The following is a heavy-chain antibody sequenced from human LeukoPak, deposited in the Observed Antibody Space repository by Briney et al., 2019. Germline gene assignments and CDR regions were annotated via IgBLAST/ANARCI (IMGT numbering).Heavy chain of an antibody. D-gene: IGHD2-2*01. V-gene: IGHV3-7*01. CDR1: GFPFSSYW. CDR2: INQDGSEK. J-gene: IGHJ6*04. Sequence: GGSLRLSCRASGFPFSSYWINWVRQAPGKGLEWVANINQDGSEKYYVDSEKGRFTMSRDNAKASLYLQLNSLKAEDTAVYYCATAATNTMPLDVWGKGTKVTVSS. CDR3: ATAATNTMPLDV.